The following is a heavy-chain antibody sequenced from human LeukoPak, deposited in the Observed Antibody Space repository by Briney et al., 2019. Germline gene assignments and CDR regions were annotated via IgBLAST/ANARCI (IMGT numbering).Heavy chain of an antibody. Sequence: SETLSLTCTVSGGSISSGGYYWSWIRQHPGKGLGWIGYIYYSGSTYYNPSLKSRVTISVDTSKNQFSLKLSSVTAADTAVYYCATLLGPVGGSYYPYWGQGTLVTVSS. CDR3: ATLLGPVGGSYYPY. V-gene: IGHV4-31*03. CDR1: GGSISSGGYY. D-gene: IGHD1-26*01. CDR2: IYYSGST. J-gene: IGHJ4*02.